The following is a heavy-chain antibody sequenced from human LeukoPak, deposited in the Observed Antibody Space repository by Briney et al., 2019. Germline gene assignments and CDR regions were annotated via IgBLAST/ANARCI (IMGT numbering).Heavy chain of an antibody. J-gene: IGHJ4*02. CDR2: ISWNSGSI. V-gene: IGHV3-9*01. Sequence: GGSLRLSCAASGFTFDDYAMHWVRQAPGKGLEWVSGISWNSGSIGYADSVKGRFTISRDNAKNSLYLQMNSLRAEDTALYYCAKALSSSSSADYWGQGTLVTVSS. D-gene: IGHD6-6*01. CDR3: AKALSSSSSADY. CDR1: GFTFDDYA.